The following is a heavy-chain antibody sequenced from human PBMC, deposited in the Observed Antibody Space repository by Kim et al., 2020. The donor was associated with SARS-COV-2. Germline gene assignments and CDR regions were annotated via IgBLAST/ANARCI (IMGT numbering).Heavy chain of an antibody. J-gene: IGHJ6*03. CDR1: GYTFTGYY. CDR2: INPNSGGT. Sequence: ASVKVSCKASGYTFTGYYMHWVRQAPGQGLEWMGWINPNSGGTNYAQKFQGRVTMTRDTSISTAYMELSRLRSDDTAVYYCARVTGGREADMDVWGKGTTVTVSS. CDR3: ARVTGGREADMDV. V-gene: IGHV1-2*02. D-gene: IGHD3-16*01.